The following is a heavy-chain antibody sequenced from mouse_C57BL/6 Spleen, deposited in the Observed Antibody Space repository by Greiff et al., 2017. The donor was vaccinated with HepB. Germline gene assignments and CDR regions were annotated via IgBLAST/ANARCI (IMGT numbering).Heavy chain of an antibody. J-gene: IGHJ4*01. D-gene: IGHD1-1*01. Sequence: EVQLVESGGGLVKPGGSLKLSCAASGFTFSSYAMSWVRQTPEKRLEWVATISDGGSYTYYPDNVKGRFTISRDNVKNNLYLQMSHLKSEDTAMYYCARDGPTVVATGAMDYWGQGTSVTVSS. CDR1: GFTFSSYA. CDR3: ARDGPTVVATGAMDY. CDR2: ISDGGSYT. V-gene: IGHV5-4*01.